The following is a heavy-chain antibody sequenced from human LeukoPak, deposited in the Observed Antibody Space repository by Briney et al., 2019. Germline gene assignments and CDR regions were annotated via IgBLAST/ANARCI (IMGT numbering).Heavy chain of an antibody. D-gene: IGHD1-20*01. CDR2: TYYRSKWYK. J-gene: IGHJ5*02. CDR1: GDSVSSNSAA. Sequence: SQTLSLTCAISGDSVSSNSAAWNWIRQSPSRGLEWLGRTYYRSKWYKDYAGSVKSRITINPDTFKNQFSLQLNSVTPEDTAVYYCAGVPGITGRGPFDPWGQGTLVTVSS. V-gene: IGHV6-1*01. CDR3: AGVPGITGRGPFDP.